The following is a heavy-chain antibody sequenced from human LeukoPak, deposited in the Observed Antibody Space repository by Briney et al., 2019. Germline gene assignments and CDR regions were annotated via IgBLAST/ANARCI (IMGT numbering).Heavy chain of an antibody. CDR3: AKAAIFGVVTPNWFDP. D-gene: IGHD3-3*01. Sequence: PGGSLRLSCAASGFTFSSNAMSWVRQPPGKGLEWVSAISGSGGSTYYADSVKGWFTISTENSTNTLYLQMNSLRAEDTAVYYCAKAAIFGVVTPNWFDPWGQGTLVTVSS. J-gene: IGHJ5*02. CDR1: GFTFSSNA. CDR2: ISGSGGST. V-gene: IGHV3-23*01.